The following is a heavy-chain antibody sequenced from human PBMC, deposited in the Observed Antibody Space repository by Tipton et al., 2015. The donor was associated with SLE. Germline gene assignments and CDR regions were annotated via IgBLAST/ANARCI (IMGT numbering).Heavy chain of an antibody. J-gene: IGHJ4*02. CDR1: GGSISSYN. V-gene: IGHV4-59*12. CDR3: ARSKLGVRRLDS. Sequence: TLSLTCTVSGGSISSYNWSWIRQPPGKGLERIGYIYYSGSTYNPTLKSRVTISVDTSKNQFSLKLSSVTAADTAVYYCARSKLGVRRLDSWGQGSLVTVSS. CDR2: IYYSGST. D-gene: IGHD7-27*01.